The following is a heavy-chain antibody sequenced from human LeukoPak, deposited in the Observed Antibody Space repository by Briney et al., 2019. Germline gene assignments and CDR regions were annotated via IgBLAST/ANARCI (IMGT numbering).Heavy chain of an antibody. CDR1: GFTFSDYY. Sequence: GGSLRLSCAASGFTFSDYYMSWIRQAPGKGLEWVANIKQDGSEKYYVDSVKGRFTISRDNAKNSLYLQMNSLRAEDTAVYYCAIRLIAAAEVDYWGQGTLVTVSS. J-gene: IGHJ4*02. CDR2: IKQDGSEK. CDR3: AIRLIAAAEVDY. V-gene: IGHV3-7*03. D-gene: IGHD6-13*01.